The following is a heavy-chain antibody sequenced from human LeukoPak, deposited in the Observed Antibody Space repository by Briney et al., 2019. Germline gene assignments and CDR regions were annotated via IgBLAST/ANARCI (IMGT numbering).Heavy chain of an antibody. J-gene: IGHJ4*02. CDR1: GFSFSSFS. Sequence: QPGGSLRLSCAASGFSFSSFSMNWVRQAPGKGLEWLSYISSSDSTIYYADSVKGRFTISRDIAKNTLYLQMNSLRAEDTAVYYCARGGGSYWDDIDYWGQGTLVTVSS. V-gene: IGHV3-48*04. CDR2: ISSSDSTI. D-gene: IGHD1-26*01. CDR3: ARGGGSYWDDIDY.